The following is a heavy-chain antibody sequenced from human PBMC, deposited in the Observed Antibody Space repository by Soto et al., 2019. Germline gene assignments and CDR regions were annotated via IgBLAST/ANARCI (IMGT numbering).Heavy chain of an antibody. CDR3: ARVYHSSSSSYYYYYYYMDV. D-gene: IGHD6-6*01. CDR2: ISAYNGNT. Sequence: ASVKVSCKASGYTFTSYGISWVRQAPGQGLEWMGWISAYNGNTNYAQKLQGRVTMTTDTSTSTAYMELRSLRSDDTAVYYCARVYHSSSSSYYYYYYYMDVWGKGITVTVSS. J-gene: IGHJ6*03. CDR1: GYTFTSYG. V-gene: IGHV1-18*01.